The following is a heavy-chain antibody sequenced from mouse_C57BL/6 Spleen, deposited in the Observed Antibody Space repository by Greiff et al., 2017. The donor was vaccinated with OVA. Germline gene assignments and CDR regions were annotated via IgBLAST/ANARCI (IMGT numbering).Heavy chain of an antibody. D-gene: IGHD2-3*01. CDR3: ARHENYDGYYPAWFAY. CDR1: GFSLTSYG. Sequence: VQGVESGPGLVAPSQSLSITCTVSGFSLTSYGVHWVRQPPGKGLEWLVVIWSDGSTTYNSALKSRLSISKDNSKSQVFLKMNSLQTDDTAMYYCARHENYDGYYPAWFAYWGQGTLVTVSA. V-gene: IGHV2-6-1*01. J-gene: IGHJ3*01. CDR2: IWSDGST.